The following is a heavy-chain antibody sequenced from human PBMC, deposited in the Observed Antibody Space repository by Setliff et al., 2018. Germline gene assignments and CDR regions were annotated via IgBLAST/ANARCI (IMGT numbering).Heavy chain of an antibody. CDR1: GYSFTDYY. CDR3: VRDSRITVLGVDNYHYMDV. CDR2: INPNSGGT. Sequence: ASVKVSCKTSGYSFTDYYIHWVRQAPGQGLEWMGWINPNSGGTTYAQTFQGRVAMTKDSSIRTAYLDLRSLRSDDTAAHYCVRDSRITVLGVDNYHYMDVWGRGTTVTVSS. D-gene: IGHD3-3*01. J-gene: IGHJ6*03. V-gene: IGHV1-2*02.